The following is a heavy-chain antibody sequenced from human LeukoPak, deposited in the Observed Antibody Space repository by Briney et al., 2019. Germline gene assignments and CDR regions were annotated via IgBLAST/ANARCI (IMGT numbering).Heavy chain of an antibody. CDR1: GGSFSGYY. D-gene: IGHD6-13*01. CDR2: INHSGST. Sequence: SETLPLTCAVYGGSFSGYYWSWIRQPPGKGLEWIGEINHSGSTNYNPSLKSRVTISVDTSKNQFSLKLSSVTAADTAVYYCARGPGSSSWYTYPAGGSFDPWGQGTLVTVSS. J-gene: IGHJ5*02. CDR3: ARGPGSSSWYTYPAGGSFDP. V-gene: IGHV4-34*01.